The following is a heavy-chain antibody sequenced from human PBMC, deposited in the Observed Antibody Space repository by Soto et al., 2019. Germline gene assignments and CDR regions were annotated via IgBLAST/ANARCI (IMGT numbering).Heavy chain of an antibody. CDR2: INPSGGST. D-gene: IGHD2-8*01. CDR3: ARLRCDPWCALGRGWFDP. Sequence: ALVKVSCKASGYTFTSYYMHWVRQAPGQGLEWMGIINPSGGSTSYAQKFQGRVTMTRDTSTSTVYMELSSLRSADTAVYYCARLRCDPWCALGRGWFDPWGQGTLVTVSS. J-gene: IGHJ5*02. V-gene: IGHV1-46*01. CDR1: GYTFTSYY.